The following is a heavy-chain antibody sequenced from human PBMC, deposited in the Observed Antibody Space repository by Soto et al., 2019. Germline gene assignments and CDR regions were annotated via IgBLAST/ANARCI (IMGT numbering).Heavy chain of an antibody. V-gene: IGHV4-34*01. D-gene: IGHD3-9*01. Sequence: PSETLSLTCAVYGGSFSGYYWSWIRQPPGKGLEWIGEINHSGSTNYNPSLKSRVTISVDTSKNQFSLKLSSVTAADTAVYYCARVRTLRYFDWLLYDYWGQGTLVTVSS. CDR1: GGSFSGYY. CDR3: ARVRTLRYFDWLLYDY. J-gene: IGHJ4*02. CDR2: INHSGST.